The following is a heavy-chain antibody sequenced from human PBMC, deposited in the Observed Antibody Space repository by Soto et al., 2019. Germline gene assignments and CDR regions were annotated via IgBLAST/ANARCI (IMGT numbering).Heavy chain of an antibody. D-gene: IGHD6-6*01. CDR2: TYYRSKWYN. J-gene: IGHJ3*02. V-gene: IGHV6-1*01. Sequence: SQTLSLTCAISGDSVSSNSAAWNWIRQSPSRGLEWLGRTYYRSKWYNDYAVSVKSRITINPDASKNQFSLQLNSVTPEDTAVYYCATSEYSSSSEAFDIWGQGTMVTVSS. CDR1: GDSVSSNSAA. CDR3: ATSEYSSSSEAFDI.